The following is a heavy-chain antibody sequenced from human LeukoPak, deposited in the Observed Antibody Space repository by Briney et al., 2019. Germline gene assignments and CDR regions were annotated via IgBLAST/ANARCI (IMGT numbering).Heavy chain of an antibody. V-gene: IGHV4-59*01. CDR3: ARGGIGSGSYYWFDP. D-gene: IGHD3-10*01. Sequence: PSETLSLTCTVSRGSISSYYWSWIRQPPGKGLEWIGYIYYSGSTNYNPPLRSRVTISVDTSKNQFSVKLSSVTAADTAVYYCARGGIGSGSYYWFDPWGQGTLVTVSS. CDR2: IYYSGST. J-gene: IGHJ5*02. CDR1: RGSISSYY.